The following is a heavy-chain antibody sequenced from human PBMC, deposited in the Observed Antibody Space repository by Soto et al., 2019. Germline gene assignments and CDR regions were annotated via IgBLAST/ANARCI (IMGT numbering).Heavy chain of an antibody. Sequence: QVQLVESGGGVVQPGRSLRLSCAASGFTFSSYGMHWVRQAPGKGLEWVAVIWYDGSNKYYADSVKGRFTISRDNSKNTLYLQMNSLRAEDTAVYYCARDAQSAYCGGDWSWGGVDYWGQGTLVTVSS. CDR2: IWYDGSNK. J-gene: IGHJ4*02. V-gene: IGHV3-33*01. CDR3: ARDAQSAYCGGDWSWGGVDY. D-gene: IGHD2-21*01. CDR1: GFTFSSYG.